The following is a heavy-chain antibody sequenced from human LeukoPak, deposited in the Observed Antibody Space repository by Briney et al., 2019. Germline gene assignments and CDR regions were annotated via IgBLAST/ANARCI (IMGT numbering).Heavy chain of an antibody. V-gene: IGHV1-69*04. CDR3: ARDETNHYYYGMDV. Sequence: ASVKVSCKASGGTFSSYAISWVRQAPGQGLGWMGRIIPIFGIANYAQKFQGRVTITADKSTSTAYMELSSLRSEDTAVYYCARDETNHYYYGMDVWGQGTTVTVSS. D-gene: IGHD1-14*01. CDR1: GGTFSSYA. J-gene: IGHJ6*02. CDR2: IIPIFGIA.